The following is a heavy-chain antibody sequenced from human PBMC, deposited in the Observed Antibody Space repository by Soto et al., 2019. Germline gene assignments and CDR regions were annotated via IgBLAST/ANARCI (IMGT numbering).Heavy chain of an antibody. V-gene: IGHV1-69*01. CDR1: GGTFSSYA. Sequence: QVQLVQSGAEVKKPGSSVKVSCKASGGTFSSYAISWVRQAPGQGLEWMGGIIPIFGTANYAQKFQGRVTITADESTSTAYMELSSLRSEDTAVYYCASASPGEIPSYYYYYGMDVWGQGTTVTVSS. CDR2: IIPIFGTA. J-gene: IGHJ6*02. CDR3: ASASPGEIPSYYYYYGMDV. D-gene: IGHD3-16*01.